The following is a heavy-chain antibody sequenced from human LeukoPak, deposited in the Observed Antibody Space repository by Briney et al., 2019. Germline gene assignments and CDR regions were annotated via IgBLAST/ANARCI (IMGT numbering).Heavy chain of an antibody. Sequence: GGSLRLSCAASGFTFSSYSMNWVRQAPGKGLEWVSYISSSSSTIYYADSVKGRFTISRDKAKNSLYLRMNSLRDEDTAVYYCARGLGGYSFGYWGQGTLVTVSS. CDR2: ISSSSSTI. D-gene: IGHD1-26*01. CDR1: GFTFSSYS. V-gene: IGHV3-48*02. J-gene: IGHJ4*02. CDR3: ARGLGGYSFGY.